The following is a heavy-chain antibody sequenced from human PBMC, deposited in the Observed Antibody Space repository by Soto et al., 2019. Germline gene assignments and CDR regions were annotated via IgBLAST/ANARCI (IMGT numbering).Heavy chain of an antibody. CDR3: ARDGSPYYYGSGSYKGYYYYYMDV. J-gene: IGHJ6*03. V-gene: IGHV1-69*08. CDR1: GGTFSSYT. Sequence: QVQLVQSGAEVKKPGSSVKVSCKASGGTFSSYTISWVRQAPGQGLEWMGRIIPILGIANYAQKFQGRVTSSADKSTSTAYMELSSLRSEETAVYYCARDGSPYYYGSGSYKGYYYYYMDVVGKGPTVTVSS. CDR2: IIPILGIA. D-gene: IGHD3-10*01.